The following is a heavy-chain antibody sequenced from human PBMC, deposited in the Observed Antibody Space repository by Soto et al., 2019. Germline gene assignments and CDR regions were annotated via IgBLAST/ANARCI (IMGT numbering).Heavy chain of an antibody. CDR2: ISGSGGST. J-gene: IGHJ3*02. CDR3: AKGLLWPAQDHDAFDI. V-gene: IGHV3-23*01. CDR1: GFTFSSYA. D-gene: IGHD3-10*01. Sequence: EVQLLESGGGLVQPGGSLRLSCAASGFTFSSYAMSWVRQAPGKGLEWVSAISGSGGSTYYADSVKGRFTISRDNSKNTLYLQMNSLRAEDTAVYYWAKGLLWPAQDHDAFDIWGQGTMVTVSS.